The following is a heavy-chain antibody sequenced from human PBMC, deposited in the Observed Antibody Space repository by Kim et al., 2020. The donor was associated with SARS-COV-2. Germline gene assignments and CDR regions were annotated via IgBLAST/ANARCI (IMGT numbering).Heavy chain of an antibody. J-gene: IGHJ4*02. D-gene: IGHD4-17*01. Sequence: QVLLVQSGAEVKKPGSSVKVSCKASGGTFSDYGIYWVRQAPGQGLESLGRIIPMFGTANYAQKFQGRATITADKSTGTAYMELRSLRSEDTAIYFCARAPGDYFDYWGQGTLVTVSS. CDR3: ARAPGDYFDY. V-gene: IGHV1-69*14. CDR2: IIPMFGTA. CDR1: GGTFSDYG.